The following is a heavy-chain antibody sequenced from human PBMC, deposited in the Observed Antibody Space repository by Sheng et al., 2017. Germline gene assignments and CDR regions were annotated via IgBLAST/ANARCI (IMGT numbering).Heavy chain of an antibody. CDR3: ARDRGMGIAVAGTLGY. CDR2: ISYDGSNK. J-gene: IGHJ4*02. Sequence: QVQLVESGGGVVQPGRSLRLSCAASGFTFSSYAMHWVRQAPGKGLEWVAVISYDGSNKYYADSVKGRFTISRDNSKNTLYLQMNSLRAEDTAVYYCARDRGMGIAVAGTLGYWGQGTLVTVSS. V-gene: IGHV3-30-3*01. CDR1: GFTFSSYA. D-gene: IGHD6-19*01.